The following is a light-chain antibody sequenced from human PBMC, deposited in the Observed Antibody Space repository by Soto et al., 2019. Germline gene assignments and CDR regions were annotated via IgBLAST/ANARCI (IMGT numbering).Light chain of an antibody. CDR3: QQYHSFPWT. CDR1: QSLLSSSTRKTY. V-gene: IGKV4-1*01. J-gene: IGKJ1*01. CDR2: WTS. Sequence: IVVTQPPDSLAVSLGERATINCRSSQSLLSSSTRKTYLAWYQQRVGQPPKLLIYWTSTRQSGVPDRFSGRGSGTDFTLTIDGLQAEDVAVYFCQQYHSFPWTFGQGTKVEIK.